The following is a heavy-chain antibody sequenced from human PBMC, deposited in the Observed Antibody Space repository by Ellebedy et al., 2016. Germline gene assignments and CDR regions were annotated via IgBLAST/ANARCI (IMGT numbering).Heavy chain of an antibody. V-gene: IGHV3-72*01. CDR3: ARGVGSGWFDP. D-gene: IGHD2-15*01. J-gene: IGHJ5*02. CDR1: GFTFSDHY. Sequence: GGSLRLSCAASGFTFSDHYMDWVRQAPGKGLEWVGSIRSKAFGGTTEYAASVRGRFTISRDDSRKSLWLQMNSLRTEDTAVYYCARGVGSGWFDPWGQGTLVTVSS. CDR2: IRSKAFGGTT.